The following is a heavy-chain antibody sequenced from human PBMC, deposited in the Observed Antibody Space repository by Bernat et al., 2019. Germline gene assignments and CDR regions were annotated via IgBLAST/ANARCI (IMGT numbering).Heavy chain of an antibody. CDR3: AKDHSRKQPSYFDY. Sequence: EVQLVESGGGVVQPGGSLRLSCAASGFTFDDYAMHWVRQAPGKGLEWVSLISGDGGSTYYADSVKGRFTISRDNSKNSLYLQMNSLRTEDTALYYCAKDHSRKQPSYFDYWGQGTLVTVSS. D-gene: IGHD6-13*01. CDR1: GFTFDDYA. CDR2: ISGDGGST. J-gene: IGHJ4*02. V-gene: IGHV3-43*02.